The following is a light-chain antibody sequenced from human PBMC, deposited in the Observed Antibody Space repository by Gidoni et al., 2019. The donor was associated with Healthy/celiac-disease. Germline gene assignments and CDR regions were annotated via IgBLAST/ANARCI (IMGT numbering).Light chain of an antibody. J-gene: IGLJ3*02. CDR2: SKN. CDR3: NSRDSSGNHWV. V-gene: IGLV3-19*01. CDR1: SLRSYY. Sequence: SSELTQDPAVSVALGQTVRITCQGDSLRSYYASWFQQKPGQAPVLVIYSKNNRPSGIPDRFSVSSSGNTASVTITGAQAEDEADYYCNSRDSSGNHWVFGGGTKLTVL.